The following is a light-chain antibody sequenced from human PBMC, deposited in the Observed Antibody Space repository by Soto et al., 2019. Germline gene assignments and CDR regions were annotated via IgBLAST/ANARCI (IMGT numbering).Light chain of an antibody. CDR3: SSFTDSGTPVL. Sequence: SALTQPASVSGSPGQSITISCTGTSSDVGGYNYVSWYQQHPGKAPKLMIYDVTRRPSGVSSRFSGSKSGNTASLIISGLQAEDEADYYCSSFTDSGTPVLFGGGTKLTVL. CDR1: SSDVGGYNY. J-gene: IGLJ2*01. CDR2: DVT. V-gene: IGLV2-14*03.